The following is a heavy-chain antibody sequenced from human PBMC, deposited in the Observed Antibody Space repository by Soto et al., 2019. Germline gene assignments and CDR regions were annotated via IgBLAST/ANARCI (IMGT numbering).Heavy chain of an antibody. CDR1: GGSFSGYY. V-gene: IGHV4-34*01. Sequence: SETLSLTCAVYGGSFSGYYWSWIRQPPGKGLEWIGEINHSGSTNYNPSLKSRVTISVDTSKNQFSLKLSSVTAADTAVYYCARGNVYYDFWSGYYTGNNWFDPWGQGTLVTVS. CDR2: INHSGST. D-gene: IGHD3-3*01. J-gene: IGHJ5*02. CDR3: ARGNVYYDFWSGYYTGNNWFDP.